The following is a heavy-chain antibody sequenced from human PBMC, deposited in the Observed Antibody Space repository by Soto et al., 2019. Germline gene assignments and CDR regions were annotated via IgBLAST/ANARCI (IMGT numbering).Heavy chain of an antibody. D-gene: IGHD3-10*01. V-gene: IGHV4-31*03. CDR2: IYYSGST. Sequence: SETLSLTCTVSGGSISSGGYYWSWIRQHPGKGLEWIGYIYYSGSTYYNPSLKSRVTISVDTSKNQFSLKLSSVTAADTAGYYCARDVSMRFGELLEPNYYFDYWGQGTLVTVSS. CDR3: ARDVSMRFGELLEPNYYFDY. CDR1: GGSISSGGYY. J-gene: IGHJ4*02.